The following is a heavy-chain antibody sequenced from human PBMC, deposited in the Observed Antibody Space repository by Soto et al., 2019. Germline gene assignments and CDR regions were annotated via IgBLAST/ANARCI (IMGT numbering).Heavy chain of an antibody. CDR3: ERAPGSFYFDY. CDR1: GGSISSSSYY. D-gene: IGHD1-26*01. Sequence: SSETLSLTCTVSGGSISSSSYYWGWIRQPPGKGLEWIGSIYYSGSTYYNPSLKSRVTISVDTSKNQFSLKLSSVTAADTAVYYCERAPGSFYFDYWGQGNLVTVSS. J-gene: IGHJ4*02. V-gene: IGHV4-39*01. CDR2: IYYSGST.